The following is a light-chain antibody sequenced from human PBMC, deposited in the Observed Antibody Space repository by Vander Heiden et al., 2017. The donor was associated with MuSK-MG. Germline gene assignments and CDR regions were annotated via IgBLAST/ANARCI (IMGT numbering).Light chain of an antibody. V-gene: IGKV1-33*01. J-gene: IGKJ5*01. CDR1: QDINKY. CDR2: DAS. CDR3: QQYDNLPPAIT. Sequence: DIQMTQSPSSLSASVGDSVTITCQASQDINKYLNWYQQKPGKAPKLLIYDASNLETGVPSRFSGSGFGTEFTFTISTLQPEDIATYYCQQYDNLPPAITFGHGTRLEIK.